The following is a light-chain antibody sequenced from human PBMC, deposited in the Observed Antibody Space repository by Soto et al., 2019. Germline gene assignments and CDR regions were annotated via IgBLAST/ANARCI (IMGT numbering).Light chain of an antibody. V-gene: IGKV3-15*01. CDR3: QHYNTLPLT. CDR1: QSVRSN. CDR2: DAS. J-gene: IGKJ4*01. Sequence: EIVMTQSPATLSVSPGDIATLSCRASQSVRSNLAWYQQKPGQAPRLLIYDASTMATGIPARFSGSGSGTEFTLTISSLQSEDFAIYYCQHYNTLPLTFGGGTKVEIK.